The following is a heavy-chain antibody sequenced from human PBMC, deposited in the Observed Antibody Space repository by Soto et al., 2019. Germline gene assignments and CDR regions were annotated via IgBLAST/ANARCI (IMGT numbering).Heavy chain of an antibody. CDR1: GGSISSSSYY. J-gene: IGHJ4*02. V-gene: IGHV4-39*07. CDR3: ARAEVYEDVHDGFSFDY. D-gene: IGHD3-22*01. Sequence: SETLSLTCTVSGGSISSSSYYWGWIRQPPGKGLEWIGSIYYSGSTYYNPSLKSRVTISVDTSKNQFSLKLSSVTAADTAVYYCARAEVYEDVHDGFSFDYWGQGTLVTVSS. CDR2: IYYSGST.